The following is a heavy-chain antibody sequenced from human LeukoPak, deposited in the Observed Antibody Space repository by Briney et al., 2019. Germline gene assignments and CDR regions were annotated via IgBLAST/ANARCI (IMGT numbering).Heavy chain of an antibody. Sequence: GGSLRLSCVVSVLSYSRKYMSWAGQAPGKGLEWVSVIYRDGSSYYAESVKGRFTISRDNSKNTLYIQMNSLRAEDTAVYYCVITFYDILIVYYQCFVYCGQGTLVTVSS. CDR2: IYRDGSS. CDR3: VITFYDILIVYYQCFVY. CDR1: VLSYSRKY. J-gene: IGHJ4*02. D-gene: IGHD3-9*01. V-gene: IGHV3-66*01.